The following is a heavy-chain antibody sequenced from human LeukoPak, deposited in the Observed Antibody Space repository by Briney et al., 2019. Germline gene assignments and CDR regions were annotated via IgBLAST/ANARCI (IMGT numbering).Heavy chain of an antibody. CDR3: AKDRGSSGWYWGSYKAKDYFDY. V-gene: IGHV3-30*02. D-gene: IGHD6-19*01. CDR1: GFTFSSYG. Sequence: GGSLRLSCAASGFTFSSYGTHWVRQAPGKGLGWVAFIRYDGSNKYYADSVKGRFTISRDNSKNTLYLQMNSLRAEDTAVYYCAKDRGSSGWYWGSYKAKDYFDYWGQGTLVTVSS. CDR2: IRYDGSNK. J-gene: IGHJ4*02.